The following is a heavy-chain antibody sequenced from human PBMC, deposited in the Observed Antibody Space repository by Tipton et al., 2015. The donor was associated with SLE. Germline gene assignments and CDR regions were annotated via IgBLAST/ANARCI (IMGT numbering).Heavy chain of an antibody. D-gene: IGHD5-12*01. CDR1: GGSISSSDYY. V-gene: IGHV4-61*08. CDR3: ARVVVATTKPLHFDY. Sequence: LRLSCTVSGGSISSSDYYWGWIRQPPGKGLEWIGYIYYSGSTNYNPSLKSRVTISVDTSKSQFSLRLSSVTAADTAMYYCARVVVATTKPLHFDYWGQGTLVTVSS. J-gene: IGHJ4*02. CDR2: IYYSGST.